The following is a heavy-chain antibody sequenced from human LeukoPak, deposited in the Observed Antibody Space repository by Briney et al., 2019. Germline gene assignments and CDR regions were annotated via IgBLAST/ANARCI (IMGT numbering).Heavy chain of an antibody. D-gene: IGHD1-14*01. J-gene: IGHJ4*02. CDR2: MNEYSTTI. Sequence: GRSLRLSCAASGFPFNSFWMHWVRQAPGKGLVWVSDMNEYSTTIRYADSMKGRFTISRDNAKSILYLQMNNLRAEDTAMYFCARGGVNPVDHWGQGTLVSVSS. V-gene: IGHV3-74*01. CDR1: GFPFNSFW. CDR3: ARGGVNPVDH.